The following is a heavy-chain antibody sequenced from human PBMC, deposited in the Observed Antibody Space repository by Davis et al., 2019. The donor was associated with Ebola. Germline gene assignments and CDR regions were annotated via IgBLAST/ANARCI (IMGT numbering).Heavy chain of an antibody. J-gene: IGHJ4*02. CDR1: GFTFSSYA. V-gene: IGHV3-30-3*02. Sequence: PGGSLRLSCAASGFTFSSYAMHWVRQAPGKGLEWVAVISYDGSNKYYADSVKGRFTISRDNSKNTLYLQMNSLRAEDTAVYYCAKLDTKGSFYGGKGFDYWGQGTLVTVSS. CDR2: ISYDGSNK. D-gene: IGHD4-23*01. CDR3: AKLDTKGSFYGGKGFDY.